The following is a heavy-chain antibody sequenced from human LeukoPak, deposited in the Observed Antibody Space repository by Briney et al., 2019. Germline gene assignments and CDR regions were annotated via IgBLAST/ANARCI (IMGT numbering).Heavy chain of an antibody. Sequence: PSETLSLTCAVYGGSFSGYYWSWIRQPPGKGLEWIGEINHSGSTNYNPSLKSRVTISVDTSKNQFSVKLSSVTAADTAVYYCARGVAVAGTYFDYWGQGTLVTVSS. V-gene: IGHV4-34*01. J-gene: IGHJ4*02. CDR2: INHSGST. CDR3: ARGVAVAGTYFDY. CDR1: GGSFSGYY. D-gene: IGHD6-19*01.